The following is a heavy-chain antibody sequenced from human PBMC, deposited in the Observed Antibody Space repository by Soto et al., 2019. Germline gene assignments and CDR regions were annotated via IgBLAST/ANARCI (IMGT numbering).Heavy chain of an antibody. D-gene: IGHD1-26*01. CDR3: AGGVLSGSYYNWFDP. V-gene: IGHV1-2*02. CDR1: GYTFTGYY. CDR2: INPNSGGT. J-gene: IGHJ5*02. Sequence: ASVKVSCKASGYTFTGYYMHWVRQAPGQGLEWMGWINPNSGGTDYAQKFQGRVTMTRDTSISTAYMELSRLRSDGTAVYYCAGGVLSGSYYNWFDPWGQGTPVTVSS.